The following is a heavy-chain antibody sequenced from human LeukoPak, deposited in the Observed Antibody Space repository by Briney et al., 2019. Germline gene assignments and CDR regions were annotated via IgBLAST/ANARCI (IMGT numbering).Heavy chain of an antibody. V-gene: IGHV3-43D*03. J-gene: IGHJ4*02. Sequence: QAGGSLRLSCAASGFTFHDYDMHWVRQAPGKGLEWVSLINWDGGSTYYADSVKGRFTISRDNSKNSLYLQMNSLRAEDTALYYCAARGYNYGFDYWGQGTLVTVSS. D-gene: IGHD5-18*01. CDR1: GFTFHDYD. CDR2: INWDGGST. CDR3: AARGYNYGFDY.